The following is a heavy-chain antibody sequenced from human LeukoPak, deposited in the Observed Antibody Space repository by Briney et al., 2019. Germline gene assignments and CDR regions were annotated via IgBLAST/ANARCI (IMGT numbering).Heavy chain of an antibody. CDR2: INHSGST. Sequence: SETLSLTCAVYGGSFIGYYWSWIRQPPGKGLEWIGEINHSGSTNYNPSLKSRVTISVDTSKNQFSLKLSSVTAADTAVYYCARLPGIAAAGTLAREGSIDYWGQGTLVTVSS. CDR3: ARLPGIAAAGTLAREGSIDY. CDR1: GGSFIGYY. V-gene: IGHV4-34*01. J-gene: IGHJ4*02. D-gene: IGHD6-13*01.